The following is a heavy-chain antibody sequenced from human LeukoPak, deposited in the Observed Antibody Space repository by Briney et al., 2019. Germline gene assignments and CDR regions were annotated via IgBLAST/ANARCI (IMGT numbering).Heavy chain of an antibody. J-gene: IGHJ4*02. Sequence: AGGSLRLSCAASGFTFSSYVMSWVRQAPGKGLEWASTISGSGGSTYYADSVKGRFTISRDNPKNTLSLQMNSLRAEDTAVYYCAKGSAYADFWGQGTLVTVSS. CDR2: ISGSGGST. CDR3: AKGSAYADF. CDR1: GFTFSSYV. V-gene: IGHV3-23*01. D-gene: IGHD3-3*01.